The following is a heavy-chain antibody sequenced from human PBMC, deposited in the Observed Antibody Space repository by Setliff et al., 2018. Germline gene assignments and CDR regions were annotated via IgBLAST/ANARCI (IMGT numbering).Heavy chain of an antibody. CDR1: GYSISSGYY. CDR2: IYHSGST. V-gene: IGHV4-38-2*01. CDR3: ARHVLGYSSSYNWFDP. J-gene: IGHJ5*02. D-gene: IGHD6-6*01. Sequence: SETLSLTCAVSGYSISSGYYWGWIRQPPGKGLEWIGSIYHSGSTYYNPSLKSRVTISVDTSKNQFSLKLSSVAAADTAVYYCARHVLGYSSSYNWFDPWGQGTLVTVSS.